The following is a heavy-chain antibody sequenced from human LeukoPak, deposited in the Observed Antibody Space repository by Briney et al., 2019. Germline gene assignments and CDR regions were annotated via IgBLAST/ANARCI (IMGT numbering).Heavy chain of an antibody. V-gene: IGHV4-39*01. J-gene: IGHJ4*02. CDR3: VRRSIASAGMMDY. D-gene: IGHD6-13*01. CDR2: IYYTGST. CDR1: GGSIGSSSYY. Sequence: SETLTFTCTVSGGSIGSSSYYWGWIRQPPGKGLEWIGNIYYTGSTYYNLSLKSRVTISVDTSKNQFSLKVNSVTAADTAVYYCVRRSIASAGMMDYWGQGTLVSVSS.